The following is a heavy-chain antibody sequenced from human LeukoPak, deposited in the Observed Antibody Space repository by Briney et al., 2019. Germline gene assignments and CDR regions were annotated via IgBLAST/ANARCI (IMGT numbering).Heavy chain of an antibody. CDR3: ASSLTMVRGVTPRALGDY. J-gene: IGHJ4*02. Sequence: SETLSLTCTVSGGSISSSSYYWGWIRQPPGKGLEWFGSIYYSGSTYYNPSLKRRVTISVDTSKNQFSLKLSSVTAADTAVYYCASSLTMVRGVTPRALGDYWGQGTLVTVSS. CDR2: IYYSGST. V-gene: IGHV4-39*01. CDR1: GGSISSSSYY. D-gene: IGHD3-10*01.